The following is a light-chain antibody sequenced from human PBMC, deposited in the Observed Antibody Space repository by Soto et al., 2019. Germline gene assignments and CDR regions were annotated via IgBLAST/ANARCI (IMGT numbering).Light chain of an antibody. CDR3: SSYTSSSTVV. J-gene: IGLJ2*01. V-gene: IGLV2-14*01. CDR1: SSDVGGYNY. Sequence: QSALTQPASVSGSPGQSITISCTGTSSDVGGYNYVSWYQQHPGKAPKLMIYDVSNRPSVVSNRFSGSKSGNTASLTISGLQAEDEADYYCSSYTSSSTVVFGGGTKLT. CDR2: DVS.